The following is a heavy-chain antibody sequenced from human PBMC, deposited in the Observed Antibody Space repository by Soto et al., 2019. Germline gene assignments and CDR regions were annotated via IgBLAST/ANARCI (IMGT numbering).Heavy chain of an antibody. D-gene: IGHD4-4*01. Sequence: QVQLVESGGGVVQPGRSLRLSCAASGFTFSSYGMHWVRQAPGKGLEWVAVISYDGSNKYYADSVKGRFTISRDNSKNTLYLQMNSLTAEDTAVYYCAKGFYSNSPGDYWGQGTLVTVSS. CDR2: ISYDGSNK. CDR1: GFTFSSYG. J-gene: IGHJ4*02. V-gene: IGHV3-30*18. CDR3: AKGFYSNSPGDY.